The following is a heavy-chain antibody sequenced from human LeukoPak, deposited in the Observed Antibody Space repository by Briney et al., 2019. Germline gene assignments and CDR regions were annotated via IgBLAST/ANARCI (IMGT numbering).Heavy chain of an antibody. D-gene: IGHD6-6*01. Sequence: SETLSLTCTVSGGSISSYYWSWIRQPAGKGLEWIGRIYTSGSTNYNPSLKSRVTISVDTSKNQFSLKLSSVTAADTAVYYCARDRSSSSGVENYFDYWGQGTLVTVSS. V-gene: IGHV4-4*07. CDR3: ARDRSSSSGVENYFDY. J-gene: IGHJ4*02. CDR1: GGSISSYY. CDR2: IYTSGST.